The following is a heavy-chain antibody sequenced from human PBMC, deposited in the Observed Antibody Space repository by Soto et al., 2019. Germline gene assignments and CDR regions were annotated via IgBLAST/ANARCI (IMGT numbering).Heavy chain of an antibody. Sequence: QVQLVQSGAEVKKPGASVKVSCKTSGYTFTSYHISWVRQAPGQGLEWMGWISAYNTNTNYAQKFQGRVTMTTDTLTSTAYMELRSLSSDDTAVYYCARDTPPTDYWGHGNLVTVSS. V-gene: IGHV1-18*01. CDR1: GYTFTSYH. J-gene: IGHJ4*01. CDR2: ISAYNTNT. CDR3: ARDTPPTDY.